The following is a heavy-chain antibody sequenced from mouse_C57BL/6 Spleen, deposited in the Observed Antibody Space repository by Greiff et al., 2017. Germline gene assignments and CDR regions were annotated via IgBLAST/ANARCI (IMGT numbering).Heavy chain of an antibody. D-gene: IGHD2-4*01. CDR3: ARGGNYDYDGAPWFAY. J-gene: IGHJ3*01. CDR2: ISYSGST. Sequence: DVQLQESGPGMVKPSQSLSLTCTVTGYSITSGYDWHWIRHFPGNKLEWMGYISYSGSTNYNPSLKSRISITHDPSKNHFFLKLNSVTTEDTATYYCARGGNYDYDGAPWFAYWGQGTLVTVSA. CDR1: GYSITSGYD. V-gene: IGHV3-1*01.